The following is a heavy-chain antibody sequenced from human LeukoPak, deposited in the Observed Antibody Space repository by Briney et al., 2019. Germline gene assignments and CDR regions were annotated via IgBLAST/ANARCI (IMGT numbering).Heavy chain of an antibody. CDR3: ARSGRYSYGDYYYYYMDV. CDR1: GGTFISYA. J-gene: IGHJ6*03. CDR2: IIPIFGTA. D-gene: IGHD5-18*01. Sequence: SVKVSCKASGGTFISYAISWVRQAPGQGLERMGGIIPIFGTANYAQKFQGRVTITTDESTSTAYMELSSLRSEDTAVYYCARSGRYSYGDYYYYYMDVWGKGTTVTVSS. V-gene: IGHV1-69*05.